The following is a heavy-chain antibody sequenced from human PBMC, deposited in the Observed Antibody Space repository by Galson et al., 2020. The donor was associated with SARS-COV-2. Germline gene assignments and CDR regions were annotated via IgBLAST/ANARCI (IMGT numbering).Heavy chain of an antibody. V-gene: IGHV1-24*01. J-gene: IGHJ4*02. CDR2: FDPEFGEA. CDR3: ATLNITMVRGVRFKYFDY. CDR1: GYTLSKLS. Sequence: GESLKISCKVSGYTLSKLSMHWVRQSPGKGLEWMGGFDPEFGEAMYAQDFQGRVTMTEDKSSDTAYMELSSLRSEDTAVYYCATLNITMVRGVRFKYFDYWGQGTLVTVSS. D-gene: IGHD3-10*01.